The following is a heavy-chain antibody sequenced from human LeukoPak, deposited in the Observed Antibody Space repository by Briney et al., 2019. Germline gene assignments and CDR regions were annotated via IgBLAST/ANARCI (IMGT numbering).Heavy chain of an antibody. CDR1: GYSITSGYY. CDR3: ARDGGSGIFTSGSFDY. D-gene: IGHD3-10*01. Sequence: SETLSLTCTVSGYSITSGYYWGWIRQPPGKGLEWIGSIYHSGNTYYNPSLKSRVTISVDTSKNQISLKLTSVTAADTAVYYCARDGGSGIFTSGSFDYWGQGTLVTVSS. J-gene: IGHJ4*02. CDR2: IYHSGNT. V-gene: IGHV4-38-2*02.